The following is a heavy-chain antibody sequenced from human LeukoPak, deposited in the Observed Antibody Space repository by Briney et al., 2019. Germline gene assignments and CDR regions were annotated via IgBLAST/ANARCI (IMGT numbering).Heavy chain of an antibody. CDR2: IYPGGSIT. V-gene: IGHV5-51*01. CDR1: GSSFSNYW. D-gene: IGHD1-14*01. J-gene: IGHJ5*02. Sequence: GESLKISCKGFGSSFSNYWIGWVRQVPGKGLEWMGIIYPGGSITHYSPSFQGQVTISADKSISTVYLQWTSLKDSDSAMYYCACRRFGDTWSDPWGQGTLVTVSS. CDR3: ACRRFGDTWSDP.